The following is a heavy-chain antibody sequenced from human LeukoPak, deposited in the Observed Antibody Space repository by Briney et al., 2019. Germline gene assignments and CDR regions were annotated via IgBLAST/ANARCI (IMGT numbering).Heavy chain of an antibody. CDR1: GGSISSYY. CDR2: IYYTGST. Sequence: SETLSLTCTVSGGSISSYYWSWIRQPPGKGLEWIGYIYYTGSTNYNPSLKSRVTISVDTSASQFSLKLSSVTAADTAVYYCARHSPNRDFDSWGQGTLVTVSS. CDR3: ARHSPNRDFDS. V-gene: IGHV4-59*08. D-gene: IGHD1-14*01. J-gene: IGHJ4*02.